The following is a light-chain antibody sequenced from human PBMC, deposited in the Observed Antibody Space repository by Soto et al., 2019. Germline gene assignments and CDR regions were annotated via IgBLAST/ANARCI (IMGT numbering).Light chain of an antibody. V-gene: IGKV1-6*01. CDR3: QQYDKYST. CDR2: AAS. Sequence: AIQMTQSPSSLSASVGDRVTITCRASQGIRNDLGWYQQKPGKAPKLLIYAASSLQSGVPSRFSGSGSGTEFTLTVTRLQPDDFATYFCQQYDKYSTFGHGTKVDVK. J-gene: IGKJ1*01. CDR1: QGIRND.